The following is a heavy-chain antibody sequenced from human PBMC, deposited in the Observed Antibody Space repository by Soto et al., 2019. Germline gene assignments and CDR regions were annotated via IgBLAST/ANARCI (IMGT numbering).Heavy chain of an antibody. V-gene: IGHV3-23*01. CDR3: AEDGSGYFPHYFDY. CDR2: ISGSGGST. CDR1: GFSFSSYA. J-gene: IGHJ4*02. D-gene: IGHD3-22*01. Sequence: GGSLRLSCAASGFSFSSYAMSWVRQAPGKGLEWVSSISGSGGSTYYAGSVKGRFTISRDNSKNTLYLQMNSLGAEDTAVYYCAEDGSGYFPHYFDYWGQGTLVTVSS.